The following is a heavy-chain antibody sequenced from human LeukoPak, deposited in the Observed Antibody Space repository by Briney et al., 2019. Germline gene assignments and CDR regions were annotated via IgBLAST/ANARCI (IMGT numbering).Heavy chain of an antibody. J-gene: IGHJ4*02. V-gene: IGHV4-39*07. D-gene: IGHD6-6*01. CDR2: IYYSGST. CDR3: ARVRIAAREFDY. CDR1: GGSISSSSYY. Sequence: SETLSLTCTVSGGSISSSSYYWGWIRQPPGKGLEWIGSIYYSGSTYYNPSLKSRVTISVDTSKNQFSLKLSSVTAADTAVYYCARVRIAAREFDYWGQGTLVTVSS.